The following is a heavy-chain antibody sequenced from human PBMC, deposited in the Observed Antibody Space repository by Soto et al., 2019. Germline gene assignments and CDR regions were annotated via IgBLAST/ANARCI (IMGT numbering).Heavy chain of an antibody. Sequence: QVQLVESGGGVVQPGRSLRLSCAASGFTFSSYGMHWVRQAPGKGLEWVAVIWYDGSNKYYADSVKGRFTISRDNSKNTLYLQMNSLRAEGTAVYYCARDKGIAAAGRYMDVWGKGTTVTVSS. J-gene: IGHJ6*03. D-gene: IGHD6-13*01. CDR3: ARDKGIAAAGRYMDV. V-gene: IGHV3-33*01. CDR2: IWYDGSNK. CDR1: GFTFSSYG.